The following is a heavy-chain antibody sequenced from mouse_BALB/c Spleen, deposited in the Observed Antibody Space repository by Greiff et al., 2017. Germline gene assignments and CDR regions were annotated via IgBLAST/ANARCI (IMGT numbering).Heavy chain of an antibody. J-gene: IGHJ2*01. V-gene: IGHV1-14*01. CDR1: GYTFTRYV. CDR2: INPYNDGT. CDR3: ARSPYDYGGYFDY. D-gene: IGHD2-4*01. Sequence: VQLQQSGPELVKPGASVKMSCKASGYTFTRYVMHWVKQKPGQGLEWIGYINPYNDGTKYNEKFKGKATLTSDKSSSTAYMELSSLTSEDSAVYYCARSPYDYGGYFDYWGQGTTLTVSS.